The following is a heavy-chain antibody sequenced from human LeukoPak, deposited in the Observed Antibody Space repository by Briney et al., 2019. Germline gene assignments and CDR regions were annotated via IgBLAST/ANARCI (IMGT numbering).Heavy chain of an antibody. V-gene: IGHV3-48*03. CDR3: AKALPIYFSPSNWFDP. D-gene: IGHD3-3*01. CDR1: GFTFSSYE. Sequence: GGSLRLSCAASGFTFSSYEMNWVRQAPGKGLEWVSYISSSGSTIYHADSVKGRFTISRDNAKNSLYLQMNSLRAEDTSIYYCAKALPIYFSPSNWFDPWGQGTLVTVSS. CDR2: ISSSGSTI. J-gene: IGHJ5*02.